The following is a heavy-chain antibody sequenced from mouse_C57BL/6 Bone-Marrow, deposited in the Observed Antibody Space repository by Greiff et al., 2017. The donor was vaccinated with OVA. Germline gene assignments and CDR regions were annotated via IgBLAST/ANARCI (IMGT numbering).Heavy chain of an antibody. CDR3: ARPIYDGRAWFAY. CDR1: GYTFTDYN. J-gene: IGHJ3*01. D-gene: IGHD2-3*01. Sequence: QLQQSGPELVKPGASVKIPCKASGYTFTDYNMDWVKQSHGKSLEWIGDINPNNGGTIYNQKFKGKATLTVDKSSSTAYMELRSLTSEDTAVYYCARPIYDGRAWFAYWGQGTLVTVSA. V-gene: IGHV1-18*01. CDR2: INPNNGGT.